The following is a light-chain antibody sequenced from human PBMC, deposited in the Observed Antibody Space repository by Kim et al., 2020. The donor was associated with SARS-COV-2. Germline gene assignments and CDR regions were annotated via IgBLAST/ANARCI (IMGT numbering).Light chain of an antibody. V-gene: IGKV3-15*01. Sequence: FPVVIPTPSSRASRSVSSNSSFYQPKPVQAPWLLIYDASTRPTGIPARFIGSGSGTEFTLTITSLQSADFAASYCQQYNNWPLYTFGQGTKLEIK. CDR2: DAS. CDR3: QQYNNWPLYT. J-gene: IGKJ2*01. CDR1: RSVSSN.